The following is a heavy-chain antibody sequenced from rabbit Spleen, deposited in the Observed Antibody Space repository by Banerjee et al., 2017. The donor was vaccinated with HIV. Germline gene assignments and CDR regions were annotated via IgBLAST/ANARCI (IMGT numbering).Heavy chain of an antibody. J-gene: IGHJ3*01. D-gene: IGHD4-1*01. CDR3: ARDLAGVIGWNFGW. V-gene: IGHV1S45*01. CDR1: GFSFSSSYY. Sequence: QERLEESGGDLVQPEGSLTLTCTASGFSFSSSYYMCWVRQAPGKGLEWIACIYGGDGSSTAYANWAKGQFTISKTSSTTVPLQMTSLTAADTATYFCARDLAGVIGWNFGWWGQGTLVTVS. CDR2: IYGGDGSST.